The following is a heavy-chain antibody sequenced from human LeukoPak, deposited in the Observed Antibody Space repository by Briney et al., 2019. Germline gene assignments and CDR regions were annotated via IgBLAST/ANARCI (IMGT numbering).Heavy chain of an antibody. D-gene: IGHD1-14*01. CDR3: ARGEGVGIQDY. CDR2: IYYSGST. J-gene: IGHJ4*02. Sequence: PSETLSLTCTVSGGSISSYYWSWIRQPPGKGLEWIGYIYYSGSTNYNPSLKSRVTISVDTSKNQFSLKLSSVTTADTAVYYCARGEGVGIQDYWGQGTLVTVSS. CDR1: GGSISSYY. V-gene: IGHV4-59*01.